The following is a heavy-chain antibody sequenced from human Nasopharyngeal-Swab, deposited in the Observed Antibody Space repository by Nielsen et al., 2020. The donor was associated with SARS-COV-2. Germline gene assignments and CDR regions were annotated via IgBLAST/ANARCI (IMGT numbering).Heavy chain of an antibody. Sequence: GGSLRLSCAASGFTFSSYGMHWVRQAPGKGLEWVAVILYDGSNKYYADSVKGRFTISRDNSKNTLCLQMTSLRAEDTAVYYCARDHYSSSSGPSNFDYWGQGTLVTVSS. D-gene: IGHD6-6*01. CDR3: ARDHYSSSSGPSNFDY. V-gene: IGHV3-33*01. CDR1: GFTFSSYG. J-gene: IGHJ4*02. CDR2: ILYDGSNK.